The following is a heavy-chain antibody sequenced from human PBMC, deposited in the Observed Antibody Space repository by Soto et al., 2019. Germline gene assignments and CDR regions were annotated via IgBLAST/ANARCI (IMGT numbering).Heavy chain of an antibody. CDR1: GGPFSSHT. V-gene: IGHV1-69*08. Sequence: QDQLVQSGAEVKKPGSSVKVSCKAFGGPFSSHTFSWVRQAPGQGLAWIGRIIPALGTTTYAQKFQGRGTITAGESGTTVYMELNSLRTEDTAVYYCARPDFGEYWYFDLWGRGTLVTVSS. J-gene: IGHJ2*01. CDR3: ARPDFGEYWYFDL. D-gene: IGHD4-17*01. CDR2: IIPALGTT.